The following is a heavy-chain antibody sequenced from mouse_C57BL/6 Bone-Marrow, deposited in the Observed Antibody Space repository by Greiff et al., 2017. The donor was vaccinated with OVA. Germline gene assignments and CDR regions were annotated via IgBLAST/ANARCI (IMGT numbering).Heavy chain of an antibody. CDR1: GFTFSDYG. V-gene: IGHV5-17*01. CDR3: ARPMDYDYDRFAY. J-gene: IGHJ3*01. D-gene: IGHD2-4*01. CDR2: ISSGSSTI. Sequence: EVKLVESGGGLVKPGGSLKLSCAASGFTFSDYGMHWVRQAPEKGLEWVAYISSGSSTIYYADTVKGRFTISRDNAKNTLFLQMTSLRSEDTAMYYCARPMDYDYDRFAYWGQGTLVTVSA.